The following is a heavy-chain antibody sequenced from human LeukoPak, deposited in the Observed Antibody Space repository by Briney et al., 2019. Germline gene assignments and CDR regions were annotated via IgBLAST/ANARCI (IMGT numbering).Heavy chain of an antibody. D-gene: IGHD6-13*01. V-gene: IGHV3-7*01. J-gene: IGHJ4*02. CDR2: IKLDGSEK. CDR1: GFTFNNYW. Sequence: PGGSLRLSCAASGFTFNNYWMTWVRQAPGKGLEWVANIKLDGSEKYYVDSVKGRFTISRDNAKNSLYLQMNSLRGEDTALYYCARDGGYSTNFDYWGQGTLVTVSS. CDR3: ARDGGYSTNFDY.